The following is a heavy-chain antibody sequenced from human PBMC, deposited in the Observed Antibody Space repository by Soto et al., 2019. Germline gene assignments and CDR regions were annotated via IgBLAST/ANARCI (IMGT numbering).Heavy chain of an antibody. Sequence: GGSLRLSCAASGFTFSGYAMSWVRQAPGKGLEWVSAISGSGGSTYYADSVKGRFTISRDNSKNTLYLQMNSLRAEDTAVYYCATTGFRPYYYYGMDVWGQGTTVTVSS. D-gene: IGHD2-8*02. V-gene: IGHV3-23*01. J-gene: IGHJ6*02. CDR1: GFTFSGYA. CDR2: ISGSGGST. CDR3: ATTGFRPYYYYGMDV.